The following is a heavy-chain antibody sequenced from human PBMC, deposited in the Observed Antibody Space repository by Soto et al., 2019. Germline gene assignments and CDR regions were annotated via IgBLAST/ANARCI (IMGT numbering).Heavy chain of an antibody. J-gene: IGHJ4*02. CDR2: IYYSGST. CDR3: ARGDCSSTSCYFDY. CDR1: GGSISSGGYY. Sequence: QVQLQESGPGLVKPSQTLSLTCTVSGGSISSGGYYWSWIRQHPGKGLEWIGYIYYSGSTYYNPSLKGRVTISVDTSKNQFSLKLSSVTAADTAVYYCARGDCSSTSCYFDYWGQGTLVTVSS. D-gene: IGHD2-2*01. V-gene: IGHV4-31*03.